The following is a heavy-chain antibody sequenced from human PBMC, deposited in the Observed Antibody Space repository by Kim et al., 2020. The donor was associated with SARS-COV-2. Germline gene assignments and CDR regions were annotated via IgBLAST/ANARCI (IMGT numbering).Heavy chain of an antibody. Sequence: GGYLRLSCAASGFTFSTSTMSWVRQAPGKGLEWFSTISGSGVSTYYTDSVKGRFTISRDNSKNTLFLQMNRLRAEDTAVYYCAKGGGYGSGTIDCWGQGILVTVA. J-gene: IGHJ4*02. CDR3: AKGGGYGSGTIDC. CDR1: GFTFSTST. V-gene: IGHV3-23*01. D-gene: IGHD3-10*01. CDR2: ISGSGVST.